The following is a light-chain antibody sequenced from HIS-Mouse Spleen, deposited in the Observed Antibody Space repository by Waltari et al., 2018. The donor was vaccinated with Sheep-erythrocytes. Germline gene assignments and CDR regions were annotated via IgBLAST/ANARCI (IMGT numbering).Light chain of an antibody. J-gene: IGLJ1*01. CDR2: DVS. CDR3: CSYAGSYNHV. CDR1: SSDVGGYNH. Sequence: QSALTQPRSVSGSPGQSVTISCTGNSSDVGGYNHFSWYQQHPGKAPKLMIYDVSKRPSGVPDRFSGSKSGNTASLTISGLQAEDEADYYCCSYAGSYNHVFATGTKVTVL. V-gene: IGLV2-11*01.